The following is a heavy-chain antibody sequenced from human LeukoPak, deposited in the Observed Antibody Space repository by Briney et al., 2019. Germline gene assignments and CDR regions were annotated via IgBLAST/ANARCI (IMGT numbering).Heavy chain of an antibody. CDR2: IYYKGNT. V-gene: IGHV4-39*07. J-gene: IGHJ3*01. CDR1: GGSISSRSYF. CDR3: ARELRYDNSDSGAF. D-gene: IGHD3-22*01. Sequence: PSETLSLTCTVSGGSISSRSYFWGWIRQPPGKGLEWIGSIYYKGNTYFNPSLKSRVTISEDTSKNQFSLKVNSLTAADTAVYYCARELRYDNSDSGAFWGQGTVVTVSS.